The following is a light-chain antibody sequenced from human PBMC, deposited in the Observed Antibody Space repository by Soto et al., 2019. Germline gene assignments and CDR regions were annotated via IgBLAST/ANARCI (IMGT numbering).Light chain of an antibody. J-gene: IGKJ4*01. CDR2: GAS. Sequence: EIVMTQSPATLSVAPGERVTLSCRASQGVSRKLAWYQHKSGQAPRLLISGASAGATGIPARFSGSGSGTEFTLTISSLQSEDCAIYYCQQYSNWPQVTFGGGTKVEIK. V-gene: IGKV3-15*01. CDR1: QGVSRK. CDR3: QQYSNWPQVT.